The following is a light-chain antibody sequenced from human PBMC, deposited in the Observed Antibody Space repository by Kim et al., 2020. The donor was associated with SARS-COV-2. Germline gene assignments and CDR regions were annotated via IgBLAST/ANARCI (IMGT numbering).Light chain of an antibody. CDR3: NSRDSNDNVL. CDR2: GKN. J-gene: IGLJ2*01. CDR1: SLRRYY. V-gene: IGLV3-19*01. Sequence: SSELTQDPAVSVALGQTVRITCQGDSLRRYYATWYQQKPGQAPIVVMYGKNNRPSGIPDRFSGSSSGNTASLTITGTQAGDEADYYCNSRDSNDNVLFGGGTQLTVL.